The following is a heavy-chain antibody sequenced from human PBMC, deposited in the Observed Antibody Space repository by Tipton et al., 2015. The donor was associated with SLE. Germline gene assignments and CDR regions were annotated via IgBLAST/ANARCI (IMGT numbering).Heavy chain of an antibody. CDR2: ISPQGSTT. V-gene: IGHV3-74*03. J-gene: IGHJ4*02. Sequence: SLRLSCAASGFTFSSFWMHWVRQRPGKGLVWVSEISPQGSTTTYADSVEGRFAISRDNAKNTLFLEMNSLRVDDTAVYYCASLSAPSDYWGQGTPVTVSS. CDR1: GFTFSSFW. CDR3: ASLSAPSDY.